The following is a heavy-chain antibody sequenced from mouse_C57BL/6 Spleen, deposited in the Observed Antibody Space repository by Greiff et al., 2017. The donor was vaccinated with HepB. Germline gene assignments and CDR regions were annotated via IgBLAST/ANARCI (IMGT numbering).Heavy chain of an antibody. CDR2: IYPGDGDT. D-gene: IGHD1-1*01. CDR3: ARSDGRSYVAWFAY. CDR1: GYAFSSYW. J-gene: IGHJ3*01. Sequence: VQLQQSGAELVKPGASVKISCKASGYAFSSYWMNWVKQRPGKGLEWIGQIYPGDGDTNYNGKFKGKATLTADKSSSTAYMQLSSLTSEDSAVDFCARSDGRSYVAWFAYWGKGTLVTVSA. V-gene: IGHV1-80*01.